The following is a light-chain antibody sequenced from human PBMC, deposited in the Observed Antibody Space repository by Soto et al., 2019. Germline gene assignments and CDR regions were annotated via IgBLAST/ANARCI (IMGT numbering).Light chain of an antibody. CDR3: QQYGSSAPIT. CDR2: GAS. CDR1: QSVRSN. J-gene: IGKJ5*01. Sequence: EIFMTQSPATLSLWPGEVSTLCCGSSQSVRSNLAWYQQKPGQAPRLLIYGASSRATGIPDRFSGSGSGTDFTLTISRLEPEDFALYYCQQYGSSAPITFGQGTRLEIK. V-gene: IGKV3-20*01.